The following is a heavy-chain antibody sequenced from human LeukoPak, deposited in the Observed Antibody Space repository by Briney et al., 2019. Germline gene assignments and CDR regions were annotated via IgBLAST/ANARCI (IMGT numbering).Heavy chain of an antibody. CDR1: GYTFTSYD. Sequence: ASVKVSCKASGYTFTSYDINWVRQATGQGLEWMGWMNPNSGNTGYAQKFQGRVTMTRNTSIRTAYMELSSLRSEDTAVYYCARGITMVRGVSIYNWFDPWGQGTLVTVSS. D-gene: IGHD3-10*01. V-gene: IGHV1-8*01. J-gene: IGHJ5*02. CDR3: ARGITMVRGVSIYNWFDP. CDR2: MNPNSGNT.